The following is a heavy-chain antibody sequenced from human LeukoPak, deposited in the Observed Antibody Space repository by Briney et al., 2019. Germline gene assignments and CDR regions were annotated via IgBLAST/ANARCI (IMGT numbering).Heavy chain of an antibody. CDR1: GFTFSSYG. CDR3: AKDRGSSWTFDY. V-gene: IGHV3-30*02. Sequence: GGSLRLSCVASGFTFSSYGMHWVRQAPGKGLEWVAFVRYDGSNKYYADSVKGRFTISRDNSKNTTYLQMNGLRVEDTAVYYCAKDRGSSWTFDYWGQGTLVTVSS. CDR2: VRYDGSNK. D-gene: IGHD6-13*01. J-gene: IGHJ4*02.